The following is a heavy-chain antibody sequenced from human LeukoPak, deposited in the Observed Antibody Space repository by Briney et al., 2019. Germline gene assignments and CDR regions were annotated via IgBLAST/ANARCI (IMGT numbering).Heavy chain of an antibody. V-gene: IGHV3-33*01. Sequence: GGSLRLSCAASGFTFSSYGMHWVRQAPGKGLGWVAVIWYDGSNKYYADSVKGRFTISRDNSKNTLYLQMNSLRAEDTAVYYCAREIDSIVVVPAAGFDYWGQGTLVTVSS. D-gene: IGHD2-2*01. CDR3: AREIDSIVVVPAAGFDY. J-gene: IGHJ4*02. CDR1: GFTFSSYG. CDR2: IWYDGSNK.